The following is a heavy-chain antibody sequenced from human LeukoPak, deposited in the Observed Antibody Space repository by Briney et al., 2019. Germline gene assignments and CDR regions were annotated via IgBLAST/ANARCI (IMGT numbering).Heavy chain of an antibody. Sequence: SETLSLTCTVSGDSLSSGDYYWRWIRQPAGTGLEWIGRISSSGSTNYNPSLKSRVTISVDTSKNQFSLKLSSVTAADTAVYYCARVGYDYVWGVSFDYWGQGTLVTVSS. J-gene: IGHJ4*02. CDR2: ISSSGST. D-gene: IGHD3-16*01. CDR1: GDSLSSGDYY. V-gene: IGHV4-61*10. CDR3: ARVGYDYVWGVSFDY.